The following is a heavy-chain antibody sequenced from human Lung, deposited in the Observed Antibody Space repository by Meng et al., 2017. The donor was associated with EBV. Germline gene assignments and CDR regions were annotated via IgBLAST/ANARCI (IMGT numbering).Heavy chain of an antibody. CDR1: GGSISSGGYY. J-gene: IGHJ4*02. CDR3: AATVNDGYFDY. Sequence: QVQRPGSGPRLVKPSQTLSLTCTVSGGSISSGGYYWSWIRQHPGKGLEWIGYIYYSGSTYYNPSLKSRVTISVDTSKNQFSLKLSSVTAADTAVYYCAATVNDGYFDYWGQGTLVTVSS. V-gene: IGHV4-31*03. D-gene: IGHD4-11*01. CDR2: IYYSGST.